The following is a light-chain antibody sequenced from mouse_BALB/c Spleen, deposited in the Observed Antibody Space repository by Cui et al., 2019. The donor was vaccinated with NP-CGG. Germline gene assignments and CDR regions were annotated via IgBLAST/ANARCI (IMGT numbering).Light chain of an antibody. J-gene: IGLJ1*01. CDR1: TGAVTTTNY. CDR2: GTN. V-gene: IGLV1*01. Sequence: QAVVTQESALTTAPGEAVTFTCRSSTGAVTTTNYANWVQEKPDHFFTGLIGGTNNRAPGVPARFSGSLIGDKAALTITGAQTEDEAIYFCALWYSNHWVFGGGTKLTVV. CDR3: ALWYSNHWV.